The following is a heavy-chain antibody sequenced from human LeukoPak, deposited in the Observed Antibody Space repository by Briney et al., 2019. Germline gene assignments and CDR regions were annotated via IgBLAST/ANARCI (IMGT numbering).Heavy chain of an antibody. Sequence: GGSLRLSCTASGFTLRTHGMHWVRQAPGKGLEWVAAIQYDGSSEYYLDSVKGRFTISRDNSKNTVYLQMNSLRVVDTALYYCLKDTGVSSFANWFDHWGQGTPLTVSS. CDR1: GFTLRTHG. D-gene: IGHD5/OR15-5a*01. CDR2: IQYDGSSE. V-gene: IGHV3-30*02. CDR3: LKDTGVSSFANWFDH. J-gene: IGHJ5*02.